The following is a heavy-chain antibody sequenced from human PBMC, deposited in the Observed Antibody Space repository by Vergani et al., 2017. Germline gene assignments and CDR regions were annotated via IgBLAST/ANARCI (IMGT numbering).Heavy chain of an antibody. J-gene: IGHJ4*02. CDR3: ARVNYYDSSCYYPLDY. CDR2: IYYSGST. V-gene: IGHV4-31*03. CDR1: GGSISSSSYY. Sequence: QLQLQESGPGLVKPSETLSLTCTVSGGSISSSSYYWSWIRQHPGKGLEWIGYIYYSGSTYYNPSLKSRVTISVDTSKNQFSLKLSSVTAADTAVYYCARVNYYDSSCYYPLDYGGEGTLVTVSS. D-gene: IGHD3-22*01.